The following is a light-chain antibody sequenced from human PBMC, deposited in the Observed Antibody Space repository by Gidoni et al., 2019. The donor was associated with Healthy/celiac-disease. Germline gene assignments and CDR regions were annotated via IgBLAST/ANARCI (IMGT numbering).Light chain of an antibody. J-gene: IGLJ2*01. CDR1: SSDVGGYNY. CDR2: EVS. Sequence: QSALTPPPSSSGSPVHSVTISCTGPSSDVGGYNYVSWYQQHPGKAPKLMIYEVSKRPSGVPDRFSGSKSGNTASLTVSGLQAEDEADYYCSSYAGSNNLVFGGGTKLTVL. CDR3: SSYAGSNNLV. V-gene: IGLV2-8*01.